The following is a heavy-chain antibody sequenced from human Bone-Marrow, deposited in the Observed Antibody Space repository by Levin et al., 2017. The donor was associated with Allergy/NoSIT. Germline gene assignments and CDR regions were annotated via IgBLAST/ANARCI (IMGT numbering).Heavy chain of an antibody. J-gene: IGHJ4*02. D-gene: IGHD6-19*01. CDR2: IYYSGST. Sequence: PSQTLSLTCTVSGGSISSYYWSWIRQPPGKGLEWIGYIYYSGSTNYNPSLKSRVTISVDTSKNQFSLKLSSVTAADTAVYYCARGGRSSGWPPYYFDYWGQGTLVTVSS. CDR3: ARGGRSSGWPPYYFDY. V-gene: IGHV4-59*08. CDR1: GGSISSYY.